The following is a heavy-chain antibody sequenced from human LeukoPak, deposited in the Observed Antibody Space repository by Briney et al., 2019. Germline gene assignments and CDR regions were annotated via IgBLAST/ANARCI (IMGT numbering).Heavy chain of an antibody. D-gene: IGHD3-22*01. CDR3: ARGSNYYDSSGYGGDAFDI. CDR1: GYTFTSYG. Sequence: ASVKVSCKASGYTFTSYGISWVRQAPGQGLEWMGWISAYNGNTNCAQKLQGRVTITTDTSTSTAYMELRSLRSDDTAVYYCARGSNYYDSSGYGGDAFDIWGQGTMVTVSS. J-gene: IGHJ3*02. V-gene: IGHV1-18*01. CDR2: ISAYNGNT.